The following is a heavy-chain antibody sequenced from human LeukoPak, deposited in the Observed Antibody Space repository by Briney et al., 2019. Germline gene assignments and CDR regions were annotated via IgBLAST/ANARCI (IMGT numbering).Heavy chain of an antibody. CDR2: INPTGGST. V-gene: IGHV1-46*01. J-gene: IGHJ4*02. D-gene: IGHD6-19*01. CDR3: ARSDYSSGWCGY. CDR1: GYTFTSYY. Sequence: ASVKVSCKASGYTFTSYYMHWVRQAPGQGLEWMGIINPTGGSTSYAQKFQDRITMTRDTSTSTVYMELSSLRPEDTAVYYCARSDYSSGWCGYWGQGTLVTVSS.